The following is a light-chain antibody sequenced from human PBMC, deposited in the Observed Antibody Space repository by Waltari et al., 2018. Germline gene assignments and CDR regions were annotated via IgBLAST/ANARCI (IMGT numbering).Light chain of an antibody. V-gene: IGKV2-29*02. J-gene: IGKJ2*01. Sequence: DIVMTQTPPSLSVTPGQPASIPCQSSESLLFSNGKTYMYWFLQRPGQSPQLLIYEVSSRLSGVPDRFSGSGSGTDFTLKISRVEAEDVGIYYCMQGIHWPYTFGQGTKLEIK. CDR2: EVS. CDR3: MQGIHWPYT. CDR1: ESLLFSNGKTY.